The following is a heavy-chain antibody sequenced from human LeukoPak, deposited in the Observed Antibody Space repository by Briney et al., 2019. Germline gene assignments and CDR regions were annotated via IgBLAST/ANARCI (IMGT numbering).Heavy chain of an antibody. V-gene: IGHV1-69*13. Sequence: SVNVSCTASGGTFSSYAISWVRQAPGQGLEWMGGIIPIFGTANYAQKFQGRVTITADESTSTAYMELSSLRSEDTAVYYCASEIYGSGTYAYGMDVWGQGTTVTVSS. CDR1: GGTFSSYA. CDR2: IIPIFGTA. D-gene: IGHD3-10*01. J-gene: IGHJ6*02. CDR3: ASEIYGSGTYAYGMDV.